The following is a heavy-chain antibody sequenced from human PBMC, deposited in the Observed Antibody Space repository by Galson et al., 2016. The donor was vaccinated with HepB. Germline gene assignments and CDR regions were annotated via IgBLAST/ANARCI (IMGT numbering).Heavy chain of an antibody. CDR2: ISGSGVNA. D-gene: IGHD6-13*01. CDR1: GFTFSSYW. V-gene: IGHV3-23*01. CDR3: AVRYSSIWYFQH. Sequence: SLRLSCAASGFTFSSYWMSWVRQAPGKGLEWVSAISGSGVNAHYADSVKGRFTISRDNSKNTLYLQMNSLRAEDTAIYYCAVRYSSIWYFQHWGRGTLVSVSS. J-gene: IGHJ1*01.